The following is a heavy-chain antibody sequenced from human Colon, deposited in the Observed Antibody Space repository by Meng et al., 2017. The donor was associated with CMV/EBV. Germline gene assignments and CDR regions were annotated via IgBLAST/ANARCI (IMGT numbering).Heavy chain of an antibody. D-gene: IGHD2-21*01. V-gene: IGHV1-46*01. CDR2: INPSGGST. J-gene: IGHJ6*02. Sequence: ASVKVSCKASGYTFTSYYMHWVRQAPGQGLEWMGIINPSGGSTSYAQKFQGRVTMTRDTSTSTVYMELSSLRSEDTAVYYCARFRRTIVVAGLKPGWYNGMDVWGQGTTVTVSS. CDR1: GYTFTSYY. CDR3: ARFRRTIVVAGLKPGWYNGMDV.